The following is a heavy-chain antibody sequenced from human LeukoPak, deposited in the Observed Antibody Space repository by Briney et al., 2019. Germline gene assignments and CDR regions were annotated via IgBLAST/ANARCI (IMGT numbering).Heavy chain of an antibody. CDR1: GGSISSYY. CDR3: ARGREKLTVTTSYFDY. D-gene: IGHD4-17*01. V-gene: IGHV4-59*01. CDR2: IYYSGST. J-gene: IGHJ4*02. Sequence: SETLSLTCTVSGGSISSYYWSWIRQPPGKGLEWIGYIYYSGSTNYNPSLKSRVTISVDTSKNQFSLKLSSVTAADTAVYYCARGREKLTVTTSYFDYWGQGTLVTVSS.